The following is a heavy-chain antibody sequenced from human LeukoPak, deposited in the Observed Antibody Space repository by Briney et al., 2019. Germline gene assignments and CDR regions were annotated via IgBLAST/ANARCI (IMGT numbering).Heavy chain of an antibody. CDR3: ASWADGSGSYQSF. CDR2: ISSSSGTI. CDR1: GFTFSSYS. Sequence: GGSLRLSCAASGFTFSSYSMNWVRQAPGKGLEWVSYISSSSGTIYYADSVKGRFTISRDNAKNSLYLQMNSLRAEDTAVYYCASWADGSGSYQSFWGQGTLVTVSS. J-gene: IGHJ4*02. D-gene: IGHD3-10*01. V-gene: IGHV3-48*01.